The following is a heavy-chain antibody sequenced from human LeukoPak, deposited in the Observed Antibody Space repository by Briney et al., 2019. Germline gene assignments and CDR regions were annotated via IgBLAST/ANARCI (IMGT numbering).Heavy chain of an antibody. J-gene: IGHJ4*02. Sequence: QPGGALRLSCAASGFTSSTYGIHWGRQAPGKGPEGVAFLRYDGSDKYYADSVKGRFTISRDNSKNTLYLQMNSLRAEDTAVYYCAEAQVYGDSGDGLFGYWGQGTLVTVSS. CDR1: GFTSSTYG. D-gene: IGHD4-17*01. CDR3: AEAQVYGDSGDGLFGY. V-gene: IGHV3-30*02. CDR2: LRYDGSDK.